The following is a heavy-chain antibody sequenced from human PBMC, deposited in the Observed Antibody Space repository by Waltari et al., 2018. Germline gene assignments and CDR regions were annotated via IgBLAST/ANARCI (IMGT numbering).Heavy chain of an antibody. J-gene: IGHJ4*02. CDR2: IYRGGST. V-gene: IGHV3-66*02. CDR1: GLTVSNNY. CDR3: ARATATGATPDY. Sequence: EVQLVESGGGLVHPGGSLRLTCAASGLTVSNNYLTWVRQAPGKGLEWFSTIYRGGSTYYADSVKGRFTISRDNSKNTVYLQMNSLETEDTAVYYCARATATGATPDYWGQGTLVTVSS. D-gene: IGHD1-26*01.